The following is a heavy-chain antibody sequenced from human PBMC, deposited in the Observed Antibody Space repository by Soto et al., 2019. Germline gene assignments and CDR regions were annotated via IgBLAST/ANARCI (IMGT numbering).Heavy chain of an antibody. V-gene: IGHV4-30-4*01. CDR2: IYYSGNT. Sequence: QVQLQESGPGLVTPSQTLSLTCSVSGGSLSSGYYYWSWIRQPPGKGLEWIGNIYYSGNTHYNPSLKSRLIIPIDASKNQSSRKVGSVTAAATDVYYCARFSLSVMDVWAQGTTGTVSS. CDR3: ARFSLSVMDV. J-gene: IGHJ6*02. CDR1: GGSLSSGYYY. D-gene: IGHD2-2*01.